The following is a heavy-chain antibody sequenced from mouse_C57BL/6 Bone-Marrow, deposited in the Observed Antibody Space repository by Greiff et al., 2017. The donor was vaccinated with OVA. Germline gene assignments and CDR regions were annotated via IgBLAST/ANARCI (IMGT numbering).Heavy chain of an antibody. CDR1: GFNIKDDY. CDR3: TTPGGRSWFAY. V-gene: IGHV14-4*01. Sequence: VHVKQSGAELVRPGASVKLSCTASGFNIKDDYMHWVKQRPEQGLEWIGWIDPENGDTEYASKFQGKATITADTSSNTAYLQLSSLTSEDSAVYYCTTPGGRSWFAYWGQGTLVTVSA. CDR2: IDPENGDT. J-gene: IGHJ3*01.